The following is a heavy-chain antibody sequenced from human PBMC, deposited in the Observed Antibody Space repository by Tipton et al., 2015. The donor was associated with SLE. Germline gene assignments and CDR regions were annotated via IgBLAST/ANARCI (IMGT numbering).Heavy chain of an antibody. D-gene: IGHD7-27*01. Sequence: SLRLSCAASGFIFTDYYMSWIRRAPGKGLEWISYISSSGATIYYADPVKGRFTISRDNAKNSLYLQMNSLRAEDEAIYYCARSPNWAKAYYYYGMDVWGQGTTVTVSS. CDR1: GFIFTDYY. CDR2: ISSSGATI. CDR3: ARSPNWAKAYYYYGMDV. J-gene: IGHJ6*02. V-gene: IGHV3-11*01.